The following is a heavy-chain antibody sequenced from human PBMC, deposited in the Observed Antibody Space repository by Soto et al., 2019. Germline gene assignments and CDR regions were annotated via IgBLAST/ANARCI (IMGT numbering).Heavy chain of an antibody. D-gene: IGHD3-9*01. V-gene: IGHV3-48*01. CDR3: AREVGGGIWTGYVYYYMDV. CDR2: ISSSSSTI. J-gene: IGHJ6*03. Sequence: EVQLVESGGGLVQPGGSLRLSCAASGFTFSSYSMNWVRQAPGKGLEWVSYISSSSSTISYADSVKGRFTISRDNAKNSLYLQVTSLRAEDTAVYYCAREVGGGIWTGYVYYYMDVWGKGTTVTVSS. CDR1: GFTFSSYS.